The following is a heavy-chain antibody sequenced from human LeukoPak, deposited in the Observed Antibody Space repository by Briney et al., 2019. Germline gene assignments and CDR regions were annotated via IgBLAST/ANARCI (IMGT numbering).Heavy chain of an antibody. CDR2: ISAYNGNT. CDR1: GYTFTSYG. D-gene: IGHD5-18*01. Sequence: ASVKVSCKASGYTFTSYGISWVRQAPGQGLEWMGWISAYNGNTNYAQKLQGRVTMTTDTSTSTAYMELRSLRSDDTAVYYCARDMKRWGHTYGYGKYLDYWGQGTLVTVSS. V-gene: IGHV1-18*01. CDR3: ARDMKRWGHTYGYGKYLDY. J-gene: IGHJ4*02.